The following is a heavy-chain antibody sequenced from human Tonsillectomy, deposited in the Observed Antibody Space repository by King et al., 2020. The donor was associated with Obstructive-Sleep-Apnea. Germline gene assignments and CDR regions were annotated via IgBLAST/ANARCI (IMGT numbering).Heavy chain of an antibody. J-gene: IGHJ4*02. CDR2: INIDSGDT. D-gene: IGHD2-15*01. CDR3: TRSDTVLVAARKWGDF. Sequence: VQLVESGAEVKKPGASVKVSCKASGYTFNNYYIHWVRQAPGQGLEWVGVINIDSGDTTYAQKFQGRVAIARDTSTTTVYMDLSSLRSEDTAVYYCTRSDTVLVAARKWGDFWGQGTLVTVSS. CDR1: GYTFNNYY. V-gene: IGHV1-46*02.